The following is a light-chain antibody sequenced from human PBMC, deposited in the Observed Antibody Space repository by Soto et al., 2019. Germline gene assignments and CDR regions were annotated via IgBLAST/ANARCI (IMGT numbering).Light chain of an antibody. V-gene: IGLV1-40*01. Sequence: QSVLTQPPSVSGAPGQRVTISCTGSSSNIGAGYDVHWYQQLPGTAPKLLIYGNSNRPSGVPDRFSGSKSGNSASLAITGIQAEDEADYYCQSYDSSLSEVFGTGTKLTVL. CDR2: GNS. CDR1: SSNIGAGYD. CDR3: QSYDSSLSEV. J-gene: IGLJ1*01.